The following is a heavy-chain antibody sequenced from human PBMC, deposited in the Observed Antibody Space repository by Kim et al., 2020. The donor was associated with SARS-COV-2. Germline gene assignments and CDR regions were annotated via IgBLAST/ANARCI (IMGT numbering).Heavy chain of an antibody. D-gene: IGHD3-10*01. CDR3: ARDQGAEDYLRLF. CDR2: IYNSGST. J-gene: IGHJ4*02. V-gene: IGHV4-30-4*01. CDR1: GGSISSGDYY. Sequence: SETLSLTCTVSGGSISSGDYYWSWIRQPPGKGLEWIGYIYNSGSTYYNPSLKSRLTISLDTSKNQFSLKLSSVTAADTAVYYCARDQGAEDYLRLFWGQGTLVTVSS.